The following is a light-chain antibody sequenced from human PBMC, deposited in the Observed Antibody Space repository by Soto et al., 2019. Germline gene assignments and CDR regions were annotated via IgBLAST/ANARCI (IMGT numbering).Light chain of an antibody. CDR2: EVS. CDR1: SSDVGAYDF. J-gene: IGLJ1*01. Sequence: QSALTQPASVSGSPGQSITISCTGTSSDVGAYDFVSWYQQHPDKAPKLMIYEVSNRPSGVSNRCSGSKSVNTATLTISGLQAEDAADYYCSSYTSSRTRVFGTGTKLTFL. V-gene: IGLV2-14*03. CDR3: SSYTSSRTRV.